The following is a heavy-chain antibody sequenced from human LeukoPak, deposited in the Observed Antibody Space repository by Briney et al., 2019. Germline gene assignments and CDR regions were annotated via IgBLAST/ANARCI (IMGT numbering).Heavy chain of an antibody. D-gene: IGHD2-2*01. CDR1: GVSSPNHA. CDR2: IYWNGGRI. Sequence: GRSLRLSCRASGVSSPNHAMHWVRQAPGKGLEWVSVIYWNGGRIDYADSVRGRFTVSRDNAKNSLYLQMNSLRVEDTALYYCTIDVVPGGADYWGQGTLVTVS. J-gene: IGHJ4*02. V-gene: IGHV3-9*02. CDR3: TIDVVPGGADY.